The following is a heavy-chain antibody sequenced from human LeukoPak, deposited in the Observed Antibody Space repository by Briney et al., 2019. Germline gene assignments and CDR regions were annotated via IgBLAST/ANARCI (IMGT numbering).Heavy chain of an antibody. Sequence: TPGGSLRLSCAASGFTVSSKYMNWVRQAPGKGLEWVSSISSSSSYIYYADSVKGRFTISRDNAKNSLYLQMNSLRAEDTAVYYCARDGTLYSSSWYNWFDPWGQGTLVTVSS. J-gene: IGHJ5*02. CDR1: GFTVSSKY. V-gene: IGHV3-21*01. CDR3: ARDGTLYSSSWYNWFDP. CDR2: ISSSSSYI. D-gene: IGHD6-13*01.